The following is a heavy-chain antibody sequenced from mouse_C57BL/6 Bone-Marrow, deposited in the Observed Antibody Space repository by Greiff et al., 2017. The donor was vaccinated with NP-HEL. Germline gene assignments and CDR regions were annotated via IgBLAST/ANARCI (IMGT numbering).Heavy chain of an antibody. CDR3: ARHRRGMAPTGFDY. V-gene: IGHV5-2*01. D-gene: IGHD2-10*02. Sequence: EVKVVESGGGLVQPGESLKLSCESNEYEFPSHDMSWDRKTPEKRLELVAAINSDGGSTYYPDTMERRFIISRDNTKKTLYLQMSSLRSEDTALYYCARHRRGMAPTGFDYWGQGTTLTVSS. CDR2: INSDGGST. J-gene: IGHJ2*01. CDR1: EYEFPSHD.